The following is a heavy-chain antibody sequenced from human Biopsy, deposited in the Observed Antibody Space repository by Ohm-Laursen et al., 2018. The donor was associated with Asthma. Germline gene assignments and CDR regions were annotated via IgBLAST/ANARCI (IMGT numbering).Heavy chain of an antibody. J-gene: IGHJ3*01. CDR3: AKGGDPSPVAGGFDV. V-gene: IGHV3-30*18. D-gene: IGHD3-10*01. CDR2: ISYDASYS. CDR1: AFTFSRSG. Sequence: SLRLSCTASAFTFSRSGMHWVRQAPGKGLECVSLISYDASYSTYADSVKGRFTISRDNSRRTLYLHMNFLRTEDTAVYYCAKGGDPSPVAGGFDVWGQGTEVTVSS.